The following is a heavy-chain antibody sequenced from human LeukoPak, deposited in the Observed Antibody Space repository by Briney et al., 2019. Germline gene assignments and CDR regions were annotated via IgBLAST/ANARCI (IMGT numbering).Heavy chain of an antibody. Sequence: GGSLRLSCSASGFTFSNAWMSWVRQAPGKGLEWVGRIKSKTDGGTTDYAAPVKGRFTISRDDSKNTLYLQMNSLKTEDTAVYYCTRRWYSSSWYNDYWGQGTLVTVSS. V-gene: IGHV3-15*01. D-gene: IGHD6-13*01. CDR2: IKSKTDGGTT. CDR1: GFTFSNAW. J-gene: IGHJ4*02. CDR3: TRRWYSSSWYNDY.